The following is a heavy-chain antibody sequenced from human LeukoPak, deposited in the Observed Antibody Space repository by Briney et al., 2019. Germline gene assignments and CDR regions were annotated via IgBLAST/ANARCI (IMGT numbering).Heavy chain of an antibody. CDR1: GGTFSSYA. CDR2: IIPIFGTA. Sequence: SVKVSCKASGGTFSSYAISWVRQAPGQGLEWMGGIIPIFGTANYAQKFQGRVTITADESTSTAYMELSSLRSDDTAVYYCARGASDTTNGDYASYYYYMDVWGEGTMVTVSS. J-gene: IGHJ6*03. V-gene: IGHV1-69*13. D-gene: IGHD4-17*01. CDR3: ARGASDTTNGDYASYYYYMDV.